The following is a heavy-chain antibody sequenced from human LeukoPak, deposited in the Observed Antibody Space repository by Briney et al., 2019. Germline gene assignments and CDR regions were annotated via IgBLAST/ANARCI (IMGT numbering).Heavy chain of an antibody. V-gene: IGHV3-21*01. Sequence: PGGSLRLSCAASGFNFNSYAMSWVRQAPGKGLEWVSSITSGGDYIYYADSVKGRFTTSRDNAKNSLSLQLNSLRVEDTAVYYCARGHYDVLAASYKWTPDYWGQGTLVTVSS. D-gene: IGHD3-9*01. CDR2: ITSGGDYI. CDR3: ARGHYDVLAASYKWTPDY. J-gene: IGHJ4*02. CDR1: GFNFNSYA.